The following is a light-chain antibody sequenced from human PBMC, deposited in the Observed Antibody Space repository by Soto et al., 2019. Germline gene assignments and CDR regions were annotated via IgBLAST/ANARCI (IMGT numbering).Light chain of an antibody. CDR2: SAS. V-gene: IGKV3-15*01. CDR3: QQYSAWPLT. J-gene: IGKJ4*01. Sequence: EIVMTQSPATLSGSPGERATLFCRASQSVRSTFLACYQQKPGQAPRLLIYSASTRATDIPARFSGSGSGTEFTITISSLQYEDFAVYYCQQYSAWPLTFGGGTKVEIK. CDR1: QSVRST.